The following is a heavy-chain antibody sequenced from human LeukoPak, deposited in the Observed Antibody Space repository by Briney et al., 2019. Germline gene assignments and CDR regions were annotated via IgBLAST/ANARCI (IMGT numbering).Heavy chain of an antibody. Sequence: TGGSLRLSCAASAVTFSSYAMSWVRQAPGKGLEWVSAISGSGGSTYYADSVKGRFTISRDNSKNTLYLQMNSLRAEDTAVYYCAKGGGNSVIYYYYGMDVWGQGTTVTVSS. CDR2: ISGSGGST. D-gene: IGHD4-23*01. CDR3: AKGGGNSVIYYYYGMDV. J-gene: IGHJ6*02. V-gene: IGHV3-23*01. CDR1: AVTFSSYA.